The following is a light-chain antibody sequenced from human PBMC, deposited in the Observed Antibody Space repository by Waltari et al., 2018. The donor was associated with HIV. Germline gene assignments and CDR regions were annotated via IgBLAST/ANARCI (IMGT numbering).Light chain of an antibody. Sequence: AIRMTQSPISLSASIGDHVPITVPASQDVSDSVAWYQKRPGKAARLLIFGASTLQSGVPSRFSGSRSGPDFTRTIGCLQSEDFATYYCQQYFDFPPTFGPGTKVDF. V-gene: IGKV1-8*01. J-gene: IGKJ3*01. CDR1: QDVSDS. CDR3: QQYFDFPPT. CDR2: GAS.